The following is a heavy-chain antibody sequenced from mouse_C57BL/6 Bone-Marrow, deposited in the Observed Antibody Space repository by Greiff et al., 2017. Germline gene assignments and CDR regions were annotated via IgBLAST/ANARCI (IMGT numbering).Heavy chain of an antibody. CDR1: GYTFTDYY. CDR2: INPYNGGT. J-gene: IGHJ1*03. CDR3: ARSPGYFDV. Sequence: EVQRQQSGPVLVKPGASVKMSCKASGYTFTDYYMNWVKQSHGKSLEWIGVINPYNGGTSYNQKFKGKATLTVDKSSSTAYMELNSLTSEDSAVYYCARSPGYFDVWGTGTTVTVSS. V-gene: IGHV1-19*01.